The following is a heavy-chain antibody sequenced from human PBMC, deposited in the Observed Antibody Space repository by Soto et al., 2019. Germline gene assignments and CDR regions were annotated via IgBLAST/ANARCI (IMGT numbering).Heavy chain of an antibody. J-gene: IGHJ3*02. CDR1: GFSLSTSGVG. CDR2: IYWDDDK. V-gene: IGHV2-5*02. CDR3: AHRQESHRADAFHI. Sequence: QITLKESGPTLVKPTQTLTLTCTFSGFSLSTSGVGVGWIRQPPGKALEWLALIYWDDDKRYSPSLKSRLTITKDTSKNQVVLTMTNMDPVDTATYYRAHRQESHRADAFHIWGQGTMVTVSS.